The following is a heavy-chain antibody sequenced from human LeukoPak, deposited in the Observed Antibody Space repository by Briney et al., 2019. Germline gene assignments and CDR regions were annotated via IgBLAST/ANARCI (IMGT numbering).Heavy chain of an antibody. CDR2: IRYDGSNK. J-gene: IGHJ4*02. D-gene: IGHD3-22*01. V-gene: IGHV3-30*02. CDR3: AKGVSDWIVVFLDY. CDR1: GFTFSSYG. Sequence: GGSLRLSCAASGFTFSSYGMHWVRQAPGKGLEWVTFIRYDGSNKYYADSVKGRFTISRDNSKNTLYLQMNSLRAEDTAVYYCAKGVSDWIVVFLDYWGQGTLVTVSS.